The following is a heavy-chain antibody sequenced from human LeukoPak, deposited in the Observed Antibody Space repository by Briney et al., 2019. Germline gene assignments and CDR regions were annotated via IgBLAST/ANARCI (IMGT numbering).Heavy chain of an antibody. CDR3: ARASAVAGTRHY. Sequence: GGSLRLSCAASGFTFSSYSMNWVRQAPGKGLEWASSISSSSSYRYDADSVKGRFTISRDNAKNRLYLQMNSLRAEDTAVYYCARASAVAGTRHYWGQGTLVTASS. J-gene: IGHJ4*02. CDR1: GFTFSSYS. D-gene: IGHD6-19*01. CDR2: ISSSSSYR. V-gene: IGHV3-21*01.